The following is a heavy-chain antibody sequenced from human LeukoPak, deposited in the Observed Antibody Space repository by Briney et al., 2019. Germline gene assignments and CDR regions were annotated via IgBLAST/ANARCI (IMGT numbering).Heavy chain of an antibody. Sequence: PSQTLSLTCTDSGDSISSGDYYWPWVRQPPGTAREWIGYIYHSRSTYYNPSLNSRVTISVDTSKNQFSLKLASVTAADTAVYYCARGTVVVVITSLDPWGQGTLVTVSS. CDR1: GDSISSGDYY. V-gene: IGHV4-30-4*08. CDR2: IYHSRST. J-gene: IGHJ5*02. D-gene: IGHD3-22*01. CDR3: ARGTVVVVITSLDP.